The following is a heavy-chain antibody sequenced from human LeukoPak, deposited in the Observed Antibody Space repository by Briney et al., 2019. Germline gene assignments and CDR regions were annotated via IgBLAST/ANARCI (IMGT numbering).Heavy chain of an antibody. Sequence: SETLSLTCTVSGGSISSSSYYWGWIRQPPGKGLEWIGSIYYSGSTYYNPSLKSRVTISVDTSKNQFSLKLSSVTAADTAVYYCARAAEVPAAISLWGDAFDIWGQGTMVTVSS. J-gene: IGHJ3*02. CDR1: GGSISSSSYY. CDR3: ARAAEVPAAISLWGDAFDI. D-gene: IGHD2-2*02. V-gene: IGHV4-39*01. CDR2: IYYSGST.